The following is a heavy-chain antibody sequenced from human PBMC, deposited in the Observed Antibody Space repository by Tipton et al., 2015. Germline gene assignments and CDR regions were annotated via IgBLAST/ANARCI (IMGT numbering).Heavy chain of an antibody. CDR3: ARARGRHGGLFDS. Sequence: TLSLTCTVSGGSVSSSSYYWGWIRQPPGKGLEWIGSFFHSGNTFHNPSLRSRVIISVDTSKTQFSLKMSSVTASDTAVYYCARARGRHGGLFDSWGQGILVTVSS. D-gene: IGHD4-23*01. CDR1: GGSVSSSSYY. CDR2: FFHSGNT. V-gene: IGHV4-39*07. J-gene: IGHJ4*02.